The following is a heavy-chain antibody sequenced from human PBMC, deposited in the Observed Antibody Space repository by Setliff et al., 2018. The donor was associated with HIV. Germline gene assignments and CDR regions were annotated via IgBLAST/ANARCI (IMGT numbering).Heavy chain of an antibody. D-gene: IGHD3-16*01. CDR3: ARGDGITSYYYYYYMDV. CDR2: VYTSGTT. CDR1: GASISSGGDY. Sequence: SETLSLTCTVSGASISSGGDYWTWIRQPAGKGLEWTGHVYTSGTTKYNPSLKSRVSILGDTSKNQFSLKLSSVTAADTAVYYCARGDGITSYYYYYYMDVWGKGTTVTVSS. J-gene: IGHJ6*03. V-gene: IGHV4-61*09.